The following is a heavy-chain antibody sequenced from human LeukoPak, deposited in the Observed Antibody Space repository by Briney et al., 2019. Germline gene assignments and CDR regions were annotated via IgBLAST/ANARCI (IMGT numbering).Heavy chain of an antibody. CDR1: GGSFSGYY. D-gene: IGHD1-1*01. V-gene: IGHV4-34*01. CDR3: ARDRRRPRTYYGMDV. CDR2: INHSGST. Sequence: PSETLSLTCAVYGGSFSGYYWSWIRKPPGKGLEWMGEINHSGSTNYNPSLKSRVTISVDTSKNQFSLKLSSVTAADTAVYYCARDRRRPRTYYGMDVWGQGTTVTVSS. J-gene: IGHJ6*02.